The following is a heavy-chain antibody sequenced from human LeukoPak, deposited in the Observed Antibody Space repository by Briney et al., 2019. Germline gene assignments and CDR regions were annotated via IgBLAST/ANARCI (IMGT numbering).Heavy chain of an antibody. CDR1: GVTLSSYA. D-gene: IGHD2-8*01. Sequence: GASVKVSCKASGVTLSSYAISWVRQAPGQGLEWMGGIIPIFGTTNYAQKFQGRVTITADESTSTTFMDLSGLRSEDTAVYFCAREVRHVRLGGVYFDYWGQGTLVTVSS. J-gene: IGHJ4*02. CDR3: AREVRHVRLGGVYFDY. V-gene: IGHV1-69*13. CDR2: IIPIFGTT.